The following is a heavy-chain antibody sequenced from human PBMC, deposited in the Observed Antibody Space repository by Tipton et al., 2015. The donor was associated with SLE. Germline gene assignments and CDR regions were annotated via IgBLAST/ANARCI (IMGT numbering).Heavy chain of an antibody. D-gene: IGHD4-17*01. Sequence: SLRLSCATSGFNFNTVWMNWVRQAPGKGLEWVGRIKDRNDGTTNYAEPVKGRVTISREDSTNTLSLRMDSLKSEDTAVYFCTAGVYGDSGGMDVWGQGTTVTVSS. J-gene: IGHJ6*02. CDR1: GFNFNTVW. CDR3: TAGVYGDSGGMDV. CDR2: IKDRNDGTT. V-gene: IGHV3-15*01.